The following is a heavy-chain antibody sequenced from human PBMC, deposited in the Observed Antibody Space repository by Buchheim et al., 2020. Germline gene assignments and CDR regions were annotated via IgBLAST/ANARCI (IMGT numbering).Heavy chain of an antibody. J-gene: IGHJ6*02. CDR3: ARGGNKRRSLWFGFIYGMDV. CDR1: GFTFSSYS. D-gene: IGHD3-10*01. CDR2: ISSSSSTI. Sequence: EVQLVESGGGLVQPGGSLRLSCAASGFTFSSYSMNWVRQAPGKGLEWVSYISSSSSTIYYADSVKGRFTISRDNANNSLYLQMNSLRDEDTAVYYCARGGNKRRSLWFGFIYGMDVWGQGTT. V-gene: IGHV3-48*02.